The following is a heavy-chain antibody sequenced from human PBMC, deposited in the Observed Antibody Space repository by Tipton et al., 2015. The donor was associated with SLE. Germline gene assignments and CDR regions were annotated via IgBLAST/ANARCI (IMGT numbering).Heavy chain of an antibody. D-gene: IGHD2-2*03. CDR2: INSYGSIT. CDR1: GFSFSDYW. V-gene: IGHV3-74*01. J-gene: IGHJ6*04. CDR3: ARGTMDFGDV. Sequence: SLRLSCAASGFSFSDYWMHWVRQTPGKGLVWLSRINSYGSITYFADSVKGRFAISRDNAKSTLYLQLNSLRAEDTAMYYCARGTMDFGDVWGKGTTVTVSS.